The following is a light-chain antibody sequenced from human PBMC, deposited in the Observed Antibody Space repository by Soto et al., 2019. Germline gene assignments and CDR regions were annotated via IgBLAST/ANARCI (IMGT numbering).Light chain of an antibody. Sequence: DIPMTQSPSSLSASVGDRVTVTCRASQVISNYLAWYQQKPGKVPKLLIYAASTLQSGVPSRFSGSASGTDFTLTISSLQPEDVATYYCQKYNSAPWTFGQGTKVEIK. CDR2: AAS. J-gene: IGKJ1*01. CDR1: QVISNY. V-gene: IGKV1-27*01. CDR3: QKYNSAPWT.